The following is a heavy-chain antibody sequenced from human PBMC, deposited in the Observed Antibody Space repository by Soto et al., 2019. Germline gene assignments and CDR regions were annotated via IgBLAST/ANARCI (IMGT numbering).Heavy chain of an antibody. Sequence: SETLSLTCTVSGASISSFYWGWIRQPAGKGLEWIGRIYTSEVTNYNPSLKSRVTMSVDTSKNQFSLKLSSVTAADTAVYYCAREITGYYYAMDVWGQGTTVTVSS. CDR3: AREITGYYYAMDV. V-gene: IGHV4-4*07. J-gene: IGHJ6*02. CDR2: IYTSEVT. CDR1: GASISSFY. D-gene: IGHD3-16*01.